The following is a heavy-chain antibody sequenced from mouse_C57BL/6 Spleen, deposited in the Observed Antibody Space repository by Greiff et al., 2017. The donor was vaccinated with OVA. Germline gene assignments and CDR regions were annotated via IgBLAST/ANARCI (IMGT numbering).Heavy chain of an antibody. Sequence: EVKLVESGGGLVKPGGSLKLSCAASGFTFSDYGMHWVRQAPEKGLEWVAYISSGSSTIYYADTVKGRFTISRDNAKNTLFLQMTSLRSEDTAMYYCARRTTGTGYYYAMDYWGQGTSVTVSS. CDR1: GFTFSDYG. D-gene: IGHD4-1*01. CDR2: ISSGSSTI. V-gene: IGHV5-17*01. CDR3: ARRTTGTGYYYAMDY. J-gene: IGHJ4*01.